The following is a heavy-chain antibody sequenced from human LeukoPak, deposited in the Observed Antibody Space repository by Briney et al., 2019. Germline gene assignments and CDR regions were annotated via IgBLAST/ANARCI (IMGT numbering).Heavy chain of an antibody. CDR3: AREEQWLVCYFDY. CDR2: ISYDGSNK. J-gene: IGHJ4*02. V-gene: IGHV3-30*04. D-gene: IGHD6-19*01. CDR1: GFTFSTYA. Sequence: GGSLRLSCAASGFTFSTYAMNWVRQAPGKGLEWVAVISYDGSNKYYADSVKGRFTISRDNSKNTLYLQMNSLRAEDTAVYYCAREEQWLVCYFDYWGQGTLVTVSS.